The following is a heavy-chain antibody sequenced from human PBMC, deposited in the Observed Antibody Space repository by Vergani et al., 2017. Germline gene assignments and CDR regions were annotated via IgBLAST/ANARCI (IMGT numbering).Heavy chain of an antibody. D-gene: IGHD2-8*01. CDR2: IYYSGST. J-gene: IGHJ4*02. Sequence: QVQLQQWGAGLLKPSETLDLTFAVDGGSFSGYYWSWIRQPPGKGLEWSGSIYYSGSTYNNSTLKSRVTISVDTSKNQFSLKLSSVTDADTAVYYCARGRVDCTNGVCFGFLDYWGQGTLVTVSS. CDR3: ARGRVDCTNGVCFGFLDY. V-gene: IGHV4-34*01. CDR1: GGSFSGYY.